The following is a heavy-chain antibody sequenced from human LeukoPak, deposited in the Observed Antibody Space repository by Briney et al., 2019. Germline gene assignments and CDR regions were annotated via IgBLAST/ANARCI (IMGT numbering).Heavy chain of an antibody. CDR2: IYYTGST. J-gene: IGHJ3*02. D-gene: IGHD3-22*01. CDR1: GGSINGYY. CDR3: ARSSPMISYYYDSSGPKHDALDI. Sequence: SETLSLTCTVSGGSINGYYWSWIRHSPGRGLESLGYIYYTGSTNYNPSLKSRVTMSVDTSRNQFFLRLSSVTAADTAVYYCARSSPMISYYYDSSGPKHDALDIWGQGTMVTVSS. V-gene: IGHV4-59*01.